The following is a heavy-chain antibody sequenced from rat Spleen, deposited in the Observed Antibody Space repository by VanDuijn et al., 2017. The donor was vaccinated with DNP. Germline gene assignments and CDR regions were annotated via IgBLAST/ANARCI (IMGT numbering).Heavy chain of an antibody. V-gene: IGHV5-20*01. J-gene: IGHJ3*01. Sequence: EVQLVESGGGLVLPGWSMKLSCAASGFTFSDYGMAWVRQAPKKGLEWVATIHSDGSSTWYRDSVKGRFTVSRDNTESSLHLQMDSLRSEDTAIYYCTTDAAYWGRGVLVTVSS. CDR3: TTDAAY. CDR2: IHSDGSST. CDR1: GFTFSDYG.